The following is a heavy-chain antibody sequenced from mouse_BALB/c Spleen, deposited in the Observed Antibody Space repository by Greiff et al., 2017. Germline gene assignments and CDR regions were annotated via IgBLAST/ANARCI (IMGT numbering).Heavy chain of an antibody. CDR1: GYSITSDYA. J-gene: IGHJ3*01. Sequence: EVQLVESGPGLVKPSQSLSLTCTVTGYSITSDYAWNWIRQFPGNELEWMGYISYSGSTSYNPSLKSRISITRDTSKNQFFLQLNSVTTEDTATYYCARSMITASWFAYWGQGTLVTVSA. CDR3: ARSMITASWFAY. CDR2: ISYSGST. V-gene: IGHV3-2*02. D-gene: IGHD2-4*01.